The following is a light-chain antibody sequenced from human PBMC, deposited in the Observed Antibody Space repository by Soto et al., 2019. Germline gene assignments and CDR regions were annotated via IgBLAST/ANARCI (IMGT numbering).Light chain of an antibody. Sequence: EIVLTQSPGPLSLSPGETATLSCRASQSVSSSYVGWYQRKHGQAPRLLIYGASSRATGIPDRFSGSGSGTDFTLTISRLDPEDFAVYYCQQYGSSPTFGGGTKVEIK. J-gene: IGKJ4*01. CDR1: QSVSSSY. V-gene: IGKV3-20*01. CDR3: QQYGSSPT. CDR2: GAS.